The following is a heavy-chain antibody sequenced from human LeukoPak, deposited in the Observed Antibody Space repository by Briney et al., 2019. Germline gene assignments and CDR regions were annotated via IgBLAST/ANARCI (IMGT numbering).Heavy chain of an antibody. D-gene: IGHD6-13*01. J-gene: IGHJ4*02. CDR1: GGTFSSYA. V-gene: IGHV1-69*04. CDR3: ARLIGSSWESNSGNDY. Sequence: SVKVSCKASGGTFSSYAISWVRQAPGQGLEWMGRIIPILGIAHYAQKFQGRVTITADKSTSTAYMELSSLRSEDTAVYYCARLIGSSWESNSGNDYWGQGTLVTVSS. CDR2: IIPILGIA.